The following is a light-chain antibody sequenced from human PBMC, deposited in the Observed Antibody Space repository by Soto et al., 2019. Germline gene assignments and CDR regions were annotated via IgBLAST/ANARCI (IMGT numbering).Light chain of an antibody. J-gene: IGKJ1*01. CDR3: QQYNRSPWT. CDR1: RSISDW. Sequence: DIQMTQSPSSLSPSVGDRVTITCRASRSISDWLAWYQQKPGKAPELLIFDASNLKSGVSSRFSGSGSGTEFTLTISRLQPDDVATYYCQQYNRSPWTFGQGTKVEIK. CDR2: DAS. V-gene: IGKV1-5*01.